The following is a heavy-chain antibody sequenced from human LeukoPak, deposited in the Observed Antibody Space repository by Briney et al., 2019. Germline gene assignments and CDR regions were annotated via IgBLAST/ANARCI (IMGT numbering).Heavy chain of an antibody. J-gene: IGHJ6*03. V-gene: IGHV3-48*04. CDR1: GFTFSSYN. Sequence: PGGSLRLSCAASGFTFSSYNMNWVRQAPGKGLEWVSYISLSTTSIYYADSVKGRFTISRDNAKNSLYLQMNSLRAEDTALYYCARSKPSIAAADGSYYMDVWGKGTTVTVSS. D-gene: IGHD6-13*01. CDR2: ISLSTTSI. CDR3: ARSKPSIAAADGSYYMDV.